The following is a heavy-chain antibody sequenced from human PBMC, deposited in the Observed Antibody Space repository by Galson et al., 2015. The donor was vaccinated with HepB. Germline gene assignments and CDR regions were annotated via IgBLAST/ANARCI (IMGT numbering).Heavy chain of an antibody. CDR2: IRSKAYGGTT. V-gene: IGHV3-49*03. CDR1: GFTFGDYA. CDR3: TRDRREYYYDSSGYYLHERAFEI. D-gene: IGHD3-22*01. Sequence: SLRLSCAASGFTFGDYAMSWFRQAPGKGLEWVGFIRSKAYGGTTEYAASVKGRFTISRDDSKSIAYLQMNSLKTEDTAVYYCTRDRREYYYDSSGYYLHERAFEIWGQGTMVTVSS. J-gene: IGHJ3*02.